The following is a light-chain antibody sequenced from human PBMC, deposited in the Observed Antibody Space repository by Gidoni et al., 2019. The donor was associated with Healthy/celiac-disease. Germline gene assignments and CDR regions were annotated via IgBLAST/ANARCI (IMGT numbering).Light chain of an antibody. J-gene: IGKJ1*01. CDR2: GAS. Sequence: EIVMTQSPPTLSVSPGERATLSCRASQSVSSNLAWYQQKPGQAPRLLIYGASTRATGIPARFSGSGSGTEFTLTISSLQSEDFAVYYCQQYNNWPRTFXQXTKVEIK. CDR1: QSVSSN. CDR3: QQYNNWPRT. V-gene: IGKV3-15*01.